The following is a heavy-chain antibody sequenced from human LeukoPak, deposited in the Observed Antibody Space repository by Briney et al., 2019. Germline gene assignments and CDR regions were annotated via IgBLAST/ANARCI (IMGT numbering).Heavy chain of an antibody. CDR1: GGTFSSYA. CDR2: IIPIFGTA. Sequence: ASVKVSCKASGGTFSSYAISWVRQAPGQGLEWMGRIIPIFGTANYAQKFQGRVTITTDESTSTAYMELSSLRSEDTAVYYCARGHIVATKGNCFDPWGQGTLVTVSS. V-gene: IGHV1-69*05. CDR3: ARGHIVATKGNCFDP. D-gene: IGHD5-12*01. J-gene: IGHJ5*02.